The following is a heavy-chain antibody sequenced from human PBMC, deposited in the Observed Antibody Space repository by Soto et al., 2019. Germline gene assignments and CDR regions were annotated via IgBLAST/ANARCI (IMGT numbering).Heavy chain of an antibody. CDR2: IRSKANSYAT. V-gene: IGHV3-73*01. J-gene: IGHJ4*02. CDR3: TRHSPGPPYSSSWYDY. CDR1: GFTFSGSA. D-gene: IGHD6-13*01. Sequence: GGSLRLSCAASGFTFSGSAMHWVRQASGKGLEWVGRIRSKANSYATAYAASVKGRFTISRDDSKNTAYLQMNSLKTEDTAVYYCTRHSPGPPYSSSWYDYWGQGTLVTVSS.